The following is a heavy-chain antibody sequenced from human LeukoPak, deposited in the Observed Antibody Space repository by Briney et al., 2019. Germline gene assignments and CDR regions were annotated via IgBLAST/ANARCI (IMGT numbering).Heavy chain of an antibody. CDR3: AKDSSTWGNLAGHFDS. CDR2: FYASGTT. D-gene: IGHD6-13*01. J-gene: IGHJ4*02. CDR1: GGSIVSHY. Sequence: SETLSLTCTVSGGSIVSHYWNWIRQPAGRGLEWIGRFYASGTTDTSPSLKSRVTMSVDTSKNQFSLKLSSVTAADTAVYYCAKDSSTWGNLAGHFDSWGQGTLVTVSS. V-gene: IGHV4-4*07.